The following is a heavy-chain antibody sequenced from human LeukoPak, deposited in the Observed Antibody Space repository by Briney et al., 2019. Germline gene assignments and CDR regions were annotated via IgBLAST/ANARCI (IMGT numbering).Heavy chain of an antibody. CDR2: INPSGGST. CDR1: GYTFSSYD. Sequence: ASVKVSCKASGYTFSSYDINWVRQAPGQGLEWMGIINPSGGSTSYAQKFQGRVTMTRDTSTSTVYMELSSLRSEDTAVYYCARSATVTGKDFDYWGQGTLVTVSS. CDR3: ARSATVTGKDFDY. D-gene: IGHD4-17*01. J-gene: IGHJ4*02. V-gene: IGHV1-46*01.